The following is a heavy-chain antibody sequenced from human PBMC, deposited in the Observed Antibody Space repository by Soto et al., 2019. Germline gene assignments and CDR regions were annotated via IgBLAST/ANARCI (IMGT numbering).Heavy chain of an antibody. CDR2: ISWDGGST. Sequence: EGSLRLSCAASGFTFDDYTMHWVRQAPGKGLEWVSLISWDGGSTYYADSVKGRFTISRDNSKNSLYLQMNSLRTEDTALYYCAKGGGWEAYYYYGMDVWGQGTTVTVSS. CDR3: AKGGGWEAYYYYGMDV. V-gene: IGHV3-43*01. J-gene: IGHJ6*02. CDR1: GFTFDDYT. D-gene: IGHD6-19*01.